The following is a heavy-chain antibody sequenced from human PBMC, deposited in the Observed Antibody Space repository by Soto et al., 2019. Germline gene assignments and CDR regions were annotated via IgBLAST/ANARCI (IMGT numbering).Heavy chain of an antibody. CDR2: MNPNSGNT. Sequence: GASVKVSCKASGYTFTSYDINGVRQATGQGLEWMGWMNPNSGNTGYAQKFQGRVTMTRNTSISTAYMELSSLRSEDTAVYYCARGLFPSDAFDSWGQGTMVTVS. J-gene: IGHJ3*02. V-gene: IGHV1-8*01. CDR3: ARGLFPSDAFDS. CDR1: GYTFTSYD.